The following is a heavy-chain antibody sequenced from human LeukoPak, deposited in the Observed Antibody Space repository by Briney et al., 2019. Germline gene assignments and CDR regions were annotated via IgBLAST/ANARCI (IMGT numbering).Heavy chain of an antibody. J-gene: IGHJ4*02. CDR3: ARGGVDWTFDY. CDR2: IYTSGST. Sequence: SETLSLTCTVSGGSISNYYWSWIRQPAGKGLEWIGHIYTSGSTNYNPSLKSRVTMSVDTSKNQFSLNLSSVTAVDTAVYYCARGGVDWTFDYWGQGTLVTVSS. CDR1: GGSISNYY. D-gene: IGHD3-9*01. V-gene: IGHV4-4*07.